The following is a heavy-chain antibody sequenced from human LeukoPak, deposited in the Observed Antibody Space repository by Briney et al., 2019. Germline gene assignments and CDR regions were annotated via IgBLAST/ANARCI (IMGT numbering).Heavy chain of an antibody. D-gene: IGHD1-1*01. CDR1: GYTLTELS. CDR3: ATLELERLEAYYYYMDV. J-gene: IGHJ6*03. Sequence: ASVKVSCKVSGYTLTELSMHWVRQAPGEGLEWMGGFDPEDGETIYAQKFQGRVTMTEDTSTDTAYMELSSLRSEDTAVYYCATLELERLEAYYYYMDVWGKGTTVTVSS. V-gene: IGHV1-24*01. CDR2: FDPEDGET.